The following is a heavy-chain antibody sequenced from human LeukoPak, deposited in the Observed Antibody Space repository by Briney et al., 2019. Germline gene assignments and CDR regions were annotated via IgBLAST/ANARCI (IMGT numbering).Heavy chain of an antibody. D-gene: IGHD5-18*01. J-gene: IGHJ4*02. Sequence: ASVKVSCKTSGYTFTDYYIHWVRQAPGQGLEWIGIIYPSVDTTDSSQKFKGRVTMTEDTSTDTAYMELSSLRSEDTAVYYCATLRGYSYGFEDYWGQGTLVTVSS. CDR2: IYPSVDTT. CDR1: GYTFTDYY. CDR3: ATLRGYSYGFEDY. V-gene: IGHV1-46*01.